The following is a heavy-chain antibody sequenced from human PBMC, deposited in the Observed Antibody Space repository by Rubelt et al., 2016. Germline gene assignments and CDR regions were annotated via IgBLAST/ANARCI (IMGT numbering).Heavy chain of an antibody. CDR3: ACPLPGYYYGMDV. Sequence: QVQLVQSGAEVKKPGSSVKVSCKASGGTFSSYAISWVRQAPGQGLEWMGRSIPILGIANYAQKFQGRVTSTADKSTSTAYMELSSLSSEATAVYSCACPLPGYYYGMDVWGQGTTVTVSS. V-gene: IGHV1-69*04. CDR1: GGTFSSYA. CDR2: SIPILGIA. J-gene: IGHJ6*02.